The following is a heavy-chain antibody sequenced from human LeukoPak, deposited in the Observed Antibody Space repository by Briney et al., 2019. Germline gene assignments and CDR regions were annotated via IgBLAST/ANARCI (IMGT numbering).Heavy chain of an antibody. D-gene: IGHD5-24*01. CDR2: IYPGDSDT. CDR1: GYTFTSYW. Sequence: AESLKISCKASGYTFTSYWIAWVRQMPGKRLEWMGIIYPGDSDTRYSPSFQGQVTISADKSSTTASLQWSSLRASDTAMYYCARQRDGYSFDYWGQGTLVTVSS. J-gene: IGHJ4*02. CDR3: ARQRDGYSFDY. V-gene: IGHV5-51*01.